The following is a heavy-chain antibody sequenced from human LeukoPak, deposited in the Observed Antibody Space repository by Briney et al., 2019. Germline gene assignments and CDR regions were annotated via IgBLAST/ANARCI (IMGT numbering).Heavy chain of an antibody. J-gene: IGHJ5*02. Sequence: SETLSLTCTVSGYSISSGYYWGWIRQPPGKGLEWIGSTYHSGSTYYNPSLKSRVTISVDTSKNQFSLKLSSVTAADTAVYYCAKYYDFWSGQNWFDPWGQGTLVTVSS. V-gene: IGHV4-38-2*02. D-gene: IGHD3-3*01. CDR2: TYHSGST. CDR1: GYSISSGYY. CDR3: AKYYDFWSGQNWFDP.